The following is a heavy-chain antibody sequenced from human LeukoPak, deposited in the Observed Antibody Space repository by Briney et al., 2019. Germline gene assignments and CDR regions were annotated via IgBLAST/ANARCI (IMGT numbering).Heavy chain of an antibody. CDR2: IRHDGRYT. J-gene: IGHJ3*01. D-gene: IGHD3-10*01. Sequence: GGSLRLSCAASGFSFSSYAMHWVRQAPGKGLEWVAFIRHDGRYTYYANSVEGRCAISRDSSKKTLYLHLNSLRPEDTAVYFCAKDSSGNALDFWGQGTMVTVSS. V-gene: IGHV3-30*02. CDR3: AKDSSGNALDF. CDR1: GFSFSSYA.